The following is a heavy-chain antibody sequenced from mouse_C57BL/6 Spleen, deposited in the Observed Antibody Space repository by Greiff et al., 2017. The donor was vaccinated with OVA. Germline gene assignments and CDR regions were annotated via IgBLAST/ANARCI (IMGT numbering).Heavy chain of an antibody. CDR1: GYTFTSYW. V-gene: IGHV1-52*01. D-gene: IGHD2-4*01. CDR2: IDPSDSET. Sequence: QVQLQQPGAELVRPGSSVKLSCKASGYTFTSYWMHWVKQRPIQGLEWIGNIDPSDSETHYNQKFKDKATLTVDKSSSTAYMQLSSLTSEDSAVYYCARDGFYDYGVDYWGQGTTLTVSS. CDR3: ARDGFYDYGVDY. J-gene: IGHJ2*01.